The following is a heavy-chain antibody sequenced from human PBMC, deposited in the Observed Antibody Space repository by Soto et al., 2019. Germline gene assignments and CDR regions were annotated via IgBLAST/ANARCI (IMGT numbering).Heavy chain of an antibody. CDR2: ISVSGGST. CDR3: PKGDIFVGGSIYGMDV. CDR1: LGSYA. V-gene: IGHV3-23*01. J-gene: IGHJ6*02. Sequence: LSLSCAVSLGSYAMTSVRQAPGEGLGWVAGISVSGGSTNYAVSVKGRFTISRDNDKNTVYLQMNSLRAEDTAVYYCPKGDIFVGGSIYGMDVWGQGTTVTVSS. D-gene: IGHD3-3*02.